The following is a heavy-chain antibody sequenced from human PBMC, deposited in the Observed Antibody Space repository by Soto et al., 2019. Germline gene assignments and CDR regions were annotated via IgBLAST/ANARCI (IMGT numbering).Heavy chain of an antibody. V-gene: IGHV3-30-3*01. CDR2: ISYDGSNK. Sequence: GGSLRLSCAASGFTFSSYAMHWVRQAPGKGLEWVAVISYDGSNKYYADSVKGRFTISRDNSKNTLYLQMNSLRAEDTAVYYCAREYSSSWYFRALFGYWGQGTLVTVSS. CDR3: AREYSSSWYFRALFGY. CDR1: GFTFSSYA. J-gene: IGHJ4*02. D-gene: IGHD6-13*01.